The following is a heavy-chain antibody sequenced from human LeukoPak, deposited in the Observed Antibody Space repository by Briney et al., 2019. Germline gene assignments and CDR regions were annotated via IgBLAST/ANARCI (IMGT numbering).Heavy chain of an antibody. CDR1: GGSISSGSYY. CDR3: ARGGYYYDSSGYYYAFDY. CDR2: IYTSGST. D-gene: IGHD3-22*01. V-gene: IGHV4-61*02. Sequence: PSETLSLTCTVSGGSISSGSYYWSWIRQPAGKGLEWIGRIYTSGSTNYNPSLKSRVTISVDTSKNQFSLKPSSVTAADTAVYYCARGGYYYDSSGYYYAFDYWGQGTLVTVSS. J-gene: IGHJ4*02.